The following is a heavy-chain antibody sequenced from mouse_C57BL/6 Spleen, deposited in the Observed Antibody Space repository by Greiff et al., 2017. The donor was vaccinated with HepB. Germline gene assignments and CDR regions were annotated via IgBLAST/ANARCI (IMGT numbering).Heavy chain of an antibody. CDR1: GYTFTDYE. CDR2: IDPETGGT. V-gene: IGHV1-15*01. D-gene: IGHD1-1*01. CDR3: TRALLLRSFAY. Sequence: SGAELVRPGASVTLSCKASGYTFTDYEMHWVKQTPVHGLEWIGAIDPETGGTAYNQKFKGKAILTADKSSSTAYMELRSLTSEDSAVYYCTRALLLRSFAYWGQGTLVTVSA. J-gene: IGHJ3*01.